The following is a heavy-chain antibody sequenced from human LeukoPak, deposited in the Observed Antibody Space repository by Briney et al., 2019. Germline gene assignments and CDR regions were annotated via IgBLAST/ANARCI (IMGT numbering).Heavy chain of an antibody. CDR1: GFTFSSYG. J-gene: IGHJ4*02. D-gene: IGHD5-24*01. V-gene: IGHV3-30*18. CDR3: AKDLEMATILHYLDY. CDR2: ISYDGSNK. Sequence: GRSLRLSCAASGFTFSSYGMHWVRQAPGKGLEWVAVISYDGSNKYYADSVKGRFTISRDNSKNTLYLQMSSLRAEDTAVYYCAKDLEMATILHYLDYWGQGTLVTVSS.